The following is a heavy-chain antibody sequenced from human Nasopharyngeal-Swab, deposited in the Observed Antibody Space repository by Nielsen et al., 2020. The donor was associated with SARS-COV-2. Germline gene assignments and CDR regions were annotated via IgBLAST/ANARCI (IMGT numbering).Heavy chain of an antibody. CDR3: ARGLSGVVPAPILGLGPYYYFYYMDV. V-gene: IGHV4-34*01. CDR2: INRGGTT. J-gene: IGHJ6*03. Sequence: SETLSLTCAVFSGSFSDYKWNWVRQPPGKGLEWIGEINRGGTTNYNPSLKSRLSVSVDTSKNQFSLRLTSVTAADTAVYYCARGLSGVVPAPILGLGPYYYFYYMDVWGKGTTVTVSS. D-gene: IGHD2-2*01. CDR1: SGSFSDYK.